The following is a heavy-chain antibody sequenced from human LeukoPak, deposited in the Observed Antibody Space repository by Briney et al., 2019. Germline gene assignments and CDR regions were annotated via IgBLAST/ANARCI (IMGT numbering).Heavy chain of an antibody. D-gene: IGHD6-19*01. CDR3: ARKEGIAVAGTPFYFDY. Sequence: SETLSPTCAVYGGSFSGYYWSWIRQPPGKGLEWIGEINHSGSTNYNPSLKSRVTISVDTSKNQFSLKLSSVTAADTAVYYCARKEGIAVAGTPFYFDYWGQGTLVTVSS. J-gene: IGHJ4*02. CDR2: INHSGST. CDR1: GGSFSGYY. V-gene: IGHV4-34*01.